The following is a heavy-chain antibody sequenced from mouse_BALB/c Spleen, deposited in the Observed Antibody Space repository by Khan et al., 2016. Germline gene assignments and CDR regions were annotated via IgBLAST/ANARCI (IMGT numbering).Heavy chain of an antibody. J-gene: IGHJ3*01. Sequence: VQLVGSLKLSCAASGFDFSRYWMSWVRQAPGKGLEWIGEINPDSSTINYTPSLKDKFIISRDNAKNTLYLQMSKVRSEDTALYYCARAGYYGYLAYWGQGTLVTVSA. V-gene: IGHV4-1*02. D-gene: IGHD1-1*01. CDR3: ARAGYYGYLAY. CDR1: GFDFSRYW. CDR2: INPDSSTI.